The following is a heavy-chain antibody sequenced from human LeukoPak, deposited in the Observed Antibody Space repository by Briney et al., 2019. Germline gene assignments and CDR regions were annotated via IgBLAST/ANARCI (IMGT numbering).Heavy chain of an antibody. CDR1: GYTFTSHY. V-gene: IGHV1-46*01. J-gene: IGHJ4*02. Sequence: ASVKVSCKASGYTFTSHYMHWVRQAPGQGLEWMGIINPSGGSTSYAQKFQGRVTMTRDMSTSTVYMELSSLRSEDTAIYYCAREGRGVPGAIAAVKGFDYWGQGTLVTVSS. CDR2: INPSGGST. CDR3: AREGRGVPGAIAAVKGFDY. D-gene: IGHD6-13*01.